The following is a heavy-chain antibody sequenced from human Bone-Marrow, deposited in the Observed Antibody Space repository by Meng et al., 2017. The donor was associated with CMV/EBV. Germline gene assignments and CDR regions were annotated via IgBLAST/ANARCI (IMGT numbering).Heavy chain of an antibody. Sequence: SETLSLTCAVYGGSFSGYYWNWIRQPPGKGLEWIGYIYYNGGTNYNPSLKSPVTMSIDTSKKQFSLRLSSVTAADTAVYYCARGARVYGMDVWGQGTAVTVSS. CDR2: IYYNGGT. CDR1: GGSFSGYY. CDR3: ARGARVYGMDV. J-gene: IGHJ6*02. V-gene: IGHV4-59*01.